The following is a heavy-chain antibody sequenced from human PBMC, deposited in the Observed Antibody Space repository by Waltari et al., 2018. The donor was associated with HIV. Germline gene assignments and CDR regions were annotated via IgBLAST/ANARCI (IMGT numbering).Heavy chain of an antibody. D-gene: IGHD3-22*01. CDR1: GFTFSTYE. Sequence: EVQLVESGGGLVQPGGSLRLSCAASGFTFSTYEMNWGGQAPGKGVEWVSYISSSGSATYYADSVKGRFTISRDNAKNSLYLQMNSLRAEDTAVYYCAREGYYDRSGYDHSWGYWGQGTLVTVSS. J-gene: IGHJ4*02. CDR2: ISSSGSAT. V-gene: IGHV3-48*03. CDR3: AREGYYDRSGYDHSWGY.